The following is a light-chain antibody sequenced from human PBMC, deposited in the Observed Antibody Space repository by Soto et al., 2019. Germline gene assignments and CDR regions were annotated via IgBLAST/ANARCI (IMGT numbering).Light chain of an antibody. Sequence: QSALTQPASVSGSPGQSITISCTGTSSDIGRFNLVSWYQQHPGKVPKLMIFEGTKRPSGISHRFSGSKSDNTASLTISGLRAEDEAHYHCCSYAGSRTFVFGGGTKLTVL. V-gene: IGLV2-23*01. CDR3: CSYAGSRTFV. J-gene: IGLJ2*01. CDR2: EGT. CDR1: SSDIGRFNL.